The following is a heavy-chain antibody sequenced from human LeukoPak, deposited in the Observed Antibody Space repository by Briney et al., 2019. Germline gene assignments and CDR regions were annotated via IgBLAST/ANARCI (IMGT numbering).Heavy chain of an antibody. J-gene: IGHJ5*02. Sequence: PSETLSLTCTVSGGSLSSYYWSWIRQPPGKGLEWIGYIYYSGSTNYNPSLKSRVTISVDTSKNQFSLKLSSVTAADTAVYYCAREKVYGYSYGSWFDPWGQGTLVTVSS. V-gene: IGHV4-59*01. CDR2: IYYSGST. CDR3: AREKVYGYSYGSWFDP. CDR1: GGSLSSYY. D-gene: IGHD5-18*01.